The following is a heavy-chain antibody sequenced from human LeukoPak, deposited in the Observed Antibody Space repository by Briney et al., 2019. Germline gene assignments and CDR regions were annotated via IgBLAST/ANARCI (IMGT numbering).Heavy chain of an antibody. CDR2: ISAYNGNT. V-gene: IGHV1-18*01. CDR1: GYTFTSYG. D-gene: IGHD3-22*01. CDR3: ARDPLTILGYYDSSGYYPDY. J-gene: IGHJ4*02. Sequence: ASVKVSCKASGYTFTSYGISWVRQAPGQGLEWMGWISAYNGNTNYAQKLQGRVTMTTDTSTNTAYMELRSLRSDDTAVYYCARDPLTILGYYDSSGYYPDYWGQGTLVTVSS.